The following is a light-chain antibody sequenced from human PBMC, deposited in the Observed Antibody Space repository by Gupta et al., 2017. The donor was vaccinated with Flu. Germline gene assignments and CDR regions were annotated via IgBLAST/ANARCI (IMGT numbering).Light chain of an antibody. CDR2: DAS. Sequence: DIQMTQSPSSLSASVGDRVTITCHASRDIRNYLDWYQQNPGKAPKLLIYDASKLETGVPSRFSGVGSGTDFTLTISSLQPDDIATYYCLQYDSHPPAFGQGTKLEI. J-gene: IGKJ2*01. CDR3: LQYDSHPPA. CDR1: RDIRNY. V-gene: IGKV1-33*01.